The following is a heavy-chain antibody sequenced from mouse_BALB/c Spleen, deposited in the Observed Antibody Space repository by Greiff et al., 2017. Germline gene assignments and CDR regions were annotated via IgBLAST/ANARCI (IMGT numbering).Heavy chain of an antibody. Sequence: VQLKQSGGGLVQPGGSLNLSCAASGFDFSRYWMSWARQAPGKGQEWIGEINPGSSTINYTPSLKDKFIISRDNAKNTLYLQMSKVRSEDTALYYCARHGPYAMDYWGQGTSVTVSS. CDR2: INPGSSTI. V-gene: IGHV4-2*02. D-gene: IGHD1-1*02. CDR3: ARHGPYAMDY. J-gene: IGHJ4*01. CDR1: GFDFSRYW.